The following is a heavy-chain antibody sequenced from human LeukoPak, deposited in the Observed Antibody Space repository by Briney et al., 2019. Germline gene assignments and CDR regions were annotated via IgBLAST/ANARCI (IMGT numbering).Heavy chain of an antibody. CDR3: AREINGWYLDY. Sequence: PSETLSLTCTVSGGSIRSSLWSWIRQPPRKGLEWIGYIYDSGSTNYNPSLEGRVTISVDTAKTQFSLKMPFVTAADTAVYYCAREINGWYLDYWAQGTLVTVSS. CDR1: GGSIRSSL. D-gene: IGHD6-19*01. V-gene: IGHV4-59*01. CDR2: IYDSGST. J-gene: IGHJ4*02.